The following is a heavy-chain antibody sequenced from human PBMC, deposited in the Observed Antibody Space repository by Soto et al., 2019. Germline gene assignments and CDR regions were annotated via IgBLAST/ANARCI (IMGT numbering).Heavy chain of an antibody. J-gene: IGHJ6*02. CDR2: ISGYNGDT. D-gene: IGHD1-7*01. Sequence: QGQLVQSGAEVKKPGASVKVSCKASGYTFTRYGISWVRQAPGQGLEWMGWISGYNGDTNYAQKLQGRVTMTIDTSTSTAYMELRSLSSDDTAVYYCAKNRQLPYYYYGMDVWGQGTSVTVSS. CDR3: AKNRQLPYYYYGMDV. V-gene: IGHV1-18*01. CDR1: GYTFTRYG.